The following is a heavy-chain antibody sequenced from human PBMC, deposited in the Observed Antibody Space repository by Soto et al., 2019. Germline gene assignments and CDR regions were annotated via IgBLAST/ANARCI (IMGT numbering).Heavy chain of an antibody. J-gene: IGHJ6*02. Sequence: QVQLVQSGAEVKKPGASVKVSCKASGYTFTSYGISWVRQAPGQGLEWRGWISAYNGNTNYAQKLQGRVNMTTDTSTSTAYMELRSLRSDDTAVYYCAREINFREYDFWSSPIYYYYGMDVWGQGTTVTGSS. CDR1: GYTFTSYG. CDR2: ISAYNGNT. CDR3: AREINFREYDFWSSPIYYYYGMDV. D-gene: IGHD3-3*01. V-gene: IGHV1-18*04.